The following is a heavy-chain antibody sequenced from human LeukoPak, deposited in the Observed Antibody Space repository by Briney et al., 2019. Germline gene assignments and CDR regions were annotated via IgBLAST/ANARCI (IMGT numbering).Heavy chain of an antibody. D-gene: IGHD3-3*01. CDR2: MSSNGCGT. CDR3: ARVGTSFWSGYDY. CDR1: GFAFSIKF. Sequence: GGCLRLSCVASGFAFSIKFMHWVRQAPGKGLEYVSGMSSNGCGTYYANSVKGTFTISRDNSKNTLYLQMGSLRAEDMAVYYCARVGTSFWSGYDYWGQGTLVTVSS. V-gene: IGHV3-64*01. J-gene: IGHJ4*02.